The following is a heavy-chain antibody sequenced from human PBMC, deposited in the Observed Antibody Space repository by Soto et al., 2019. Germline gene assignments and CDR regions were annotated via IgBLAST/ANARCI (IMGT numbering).Heavy chain of an antibody. Sequence: QVQLVQSGAEVKKPGASVKVSCKASGYTFTGYYMHWVRQAPGLGLEWMGWINPNSGGTNYAQKLQGWVTMTRDTSISTAYMELSRLRSDDTAVYYCARADILTGYYVGAFDIWGQGTMVTVSS. CDR2: INPNSGGT. CDR3: ARADILTGYYVGAFDI. V-gene: IGHV1-2*04. J-gene: IGHJ3*02. CDR1: GYTFTGYY. D-gene: IGHD3-9*01.